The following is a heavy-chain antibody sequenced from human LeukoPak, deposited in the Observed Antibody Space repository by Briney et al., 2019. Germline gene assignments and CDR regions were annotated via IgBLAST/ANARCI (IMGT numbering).Heavy chain of an antibody. J-gene: IGHJ4*02. D-gene: IGHD3-10*01. CDR2: INHSGST. Sequence: PSETLSLTCAVYGGSFSGYYWSWIRQPPGKGLEWIGEINHSGSTNYNPSLKSRVTISVDTSKNQFSLKLSSATAADTAVYYCARQGPRYYGSGSYSPAYYFDYWGQGTLVTVSS. CDR1: GGSFSGYY. CDR3: ARQGPRYYGSGSYSPAYYFDY. V-gene: IGHV4-34*01.